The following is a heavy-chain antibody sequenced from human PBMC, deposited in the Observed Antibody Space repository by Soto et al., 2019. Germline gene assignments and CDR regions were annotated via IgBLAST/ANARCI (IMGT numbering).Heavy chain of an antibody. J-gene: IGHJ4*02. CDR3: ARGGVSTGTLDY. V-gene: IGHV5-51*01. CDR1: GYNFAGYW. Sequence: GESLKISCKGSGYNFAGYWIAWVRQMPGKGLELMGIIYPSDSDTRYRPSFQGQVTISADKSIRSAYLQWSSLRASDTAMYYCARGGVSTGTLDYWGQGTPVTVSS. CDR2: IYPSDSDT. D-gene: IGHD1-7*01.